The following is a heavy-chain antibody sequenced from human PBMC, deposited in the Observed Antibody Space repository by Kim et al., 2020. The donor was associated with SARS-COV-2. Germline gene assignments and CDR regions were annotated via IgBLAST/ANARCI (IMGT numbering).Heavy chain of an antibody. CDR3: ARLGRIVVVPAATKDYYYYMDV. Sequence: ASVKVSCKTSGYTFTSYAMNWVRQAPGQGLEWMGWINTNTGNPTYAQGFTGRFVFSLDTSVSTAYLQISSLKAEDTAVYYCARLGRIVVVPAATKDYYYYMDVWGKGPTVTVSS. V-gene: IGHV7-4-1*02. CDR1: GYTFTSYA. CDR2: INTNTGNP. J-gene: IGHJ6*03. D-gene: IGHD2-2*01.